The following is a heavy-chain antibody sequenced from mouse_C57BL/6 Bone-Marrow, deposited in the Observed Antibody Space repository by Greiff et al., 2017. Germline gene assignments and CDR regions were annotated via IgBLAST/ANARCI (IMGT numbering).Heavy chain of an antibody. V-gene: IGHV2-5*01. CDR2: IWRGGST. D-gene: IGHD1-1*01. J-gene: IGHJ1*03. Sequence: QVQLQQSGPGLVQPSQSLSITCTVSGFSLTSYGVHWVRQSPGKGLAWLGVIWRGGSTDYNAAFMSRLSITKDNSKSQVFFKMNSLQADDTAIYYCAKSGSSSWYVDVWGTGTTVTVSS. CDR1: GFSLTSYG. CDR3: AKSGSSSWYVDV.